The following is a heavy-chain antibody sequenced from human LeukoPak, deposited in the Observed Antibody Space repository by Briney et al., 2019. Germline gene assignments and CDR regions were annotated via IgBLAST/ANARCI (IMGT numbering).Heavy chain of an antibody. CDR1: GDSIPNYF. Sequence: SETLSLTCPVSGDSIPNYFWSWIRQPPGKGLEWIGYIYYTGNTNYKPSLMSRVTISVDTSTNQFSLRLRSVTAADTAVYYCARGRVAYSAYYFDFWGRGTLVTVS. V-gene: IGHV4-59*01. CDR3: ARGRVAYSAYYFDF. J-gene: IGHJ4*02. D-gene: IGHD2-15*01. CDR2: IYYTGNT.